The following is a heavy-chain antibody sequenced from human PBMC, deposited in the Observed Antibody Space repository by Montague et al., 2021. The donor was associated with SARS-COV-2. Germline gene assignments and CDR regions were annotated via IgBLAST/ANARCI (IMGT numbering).Heavy chain of an antibody. CDR3: ARGPRITMIVVVITRPWFDP. CDR2: IYYSGST. Sequence: SETLSLTCTVSGRSISSSSYYWGWIRQPPGKGLEWIGSIYYSGSTYHNPSLKSRVTMSLDMSKNQFSLKLSSVTAADTAVYYCARGPRITMIVVVITRPWFDPWGQGTLVTVSS. D-gene: IGHD3-22*01. CDR1: GRSISSSSYY. J-gene: IGHJ5*02. V-gene: IGHV4-39*07.